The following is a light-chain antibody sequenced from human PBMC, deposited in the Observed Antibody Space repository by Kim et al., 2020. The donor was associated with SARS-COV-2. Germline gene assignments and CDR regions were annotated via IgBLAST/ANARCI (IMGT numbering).Light chain of an antibody. CDR1: QSLVYSDGNTY. J-gene: IGKJ1*01. CDR3: MQGTHWPPWT. V-gene: IGKV2-30*01. CDR2: KVS. Sequence: DVVLTQSPLSLSVTLGQPASISCRSSQSLVYSDGNTYLTWFHQRPGQPPRRLIYKVSNRDSGVPDRFSGSGSGTDFTLKISRVEAEDVGFYYCMQGTHWPPWTFGQGTKVDIK.